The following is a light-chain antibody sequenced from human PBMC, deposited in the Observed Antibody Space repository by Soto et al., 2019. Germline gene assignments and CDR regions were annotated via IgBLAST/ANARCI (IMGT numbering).Light chain of an antibody. CDR3: QQYFEWPPMT. CDR2: GAS. CDR1: ETVATN. Sequence: VMTQSPATLSVSPGERSTLSCLASETVATNLAWYQQKPGQAPRLLISGASTRAAGISDRFRGSGSGTEFTLTISSLRSEDSAIYYCQQYFEWPPMTFGQGTKVEIK. V-gene: IGKV3-15*01. J-gene: IGKJ1*01.